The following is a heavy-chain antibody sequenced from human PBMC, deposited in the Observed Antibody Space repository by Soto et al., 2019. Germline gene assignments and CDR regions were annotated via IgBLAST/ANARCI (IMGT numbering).Heavy chain of an antibody. J-gene: IGHJ3*01. V-gene: IGHV1-46*01. Sequence: GASVKVSCKASGYTFTNYYMHWVRQAPGQGLEWMGIINPSGGSTSYAQKFQGRVIMTEDTSTDTAYMELSSLRSEDTAVYYCATDSPIVGAFDVWGQGTMVTV. CDR1: GYTFTNYY. D-gene: IGHD1-26*01. CDR3: ATDSPIVGAFDV. CDR2: INPSGGST.